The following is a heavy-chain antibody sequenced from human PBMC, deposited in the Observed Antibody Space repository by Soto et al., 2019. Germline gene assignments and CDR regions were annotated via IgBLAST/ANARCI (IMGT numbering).Heavy chain of an antibody. Sequence: GGSLRLSCAASGFSLSDYYMSWIRQAPGEGLEWASYISSSGSTTHYADSVKGRFTISKDNAKNSAYLQMNSLRAEDTAVYYCARVRGDSSGSYYFDYWGQGTLVTVSS. CDR3: ARVRGDSSGSYYFDY. CDR1: GFSLSDYY. J-gene: IGHJ4*02. D-gene: IGHD3-22*01. V-gene: IGHV3-11*01. CDR2: ISSSGSTT.